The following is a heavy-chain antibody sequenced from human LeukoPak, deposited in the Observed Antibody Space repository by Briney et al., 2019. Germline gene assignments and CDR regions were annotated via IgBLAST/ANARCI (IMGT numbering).Heavy chain of an antibody. V-gene: IGHV1-69*15. D-gene: IGHD3-3*01. CDR2: IIPIYGRA. Sequence: SVKVSCKASGGSFTSYGISWVRQAPGQGLERMGKIIPIYGRANYGQKFQGRVTITADELTTTSYMELSSLTAEDMAVYYCAAGGAYEFRDDYWGQGTLVTVSS. CDR3: AAGGAYEFRDDY. J-gene: IGHJ4*02. CDR1: GGSFTSYG.